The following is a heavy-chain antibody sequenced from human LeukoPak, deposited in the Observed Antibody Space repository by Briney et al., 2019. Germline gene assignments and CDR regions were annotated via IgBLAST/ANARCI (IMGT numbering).Heavy chain of an antibody. CDR1: GGTFSSYA. D-gene: IGHD2-21*01. CDR3: ARDLDCGGECYSQWGRYFDH. J-gene: IGHJ4*02. CDR2: IIPILGIA. Sequence: ASVKVSCKASGGTFSSYAISWVRQAPGQGLEWMGRIIPILGIANYAQKFQGRVTITADKSTSTAYMELSSLRSEDTAVYYCARDLDCGGECYSQWGRYFDHWGQGPLVPVPS. V-gene: IGHV1-69*04.